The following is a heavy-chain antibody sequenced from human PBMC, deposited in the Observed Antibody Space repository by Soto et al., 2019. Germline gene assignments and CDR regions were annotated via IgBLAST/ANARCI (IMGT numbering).Heavy chain of an antibody. J-gene: IGHJ6*03. CDR2: ISSNGGST. V-gene: IGHV3-64*01. CDR1: GFTFSSYA. D-gene: IGHD3-10*01. Sequence: EVQLVESGGGLVQPGGSLRLSCAAPGFTFSSYAMHWVRQAPGKGLEYVSAISSNGGSTYYANSVKGRFTISRDNSKNTLYLQMGSLRAEDMAVYYCARVGGSGSYYYYYMDVWGKGTTVTVSS. CDR3: ARVGGSGSYYYYYMDV.